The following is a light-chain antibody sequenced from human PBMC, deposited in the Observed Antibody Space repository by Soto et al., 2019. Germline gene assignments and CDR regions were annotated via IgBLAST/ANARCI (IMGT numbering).Light chain of an antibody. CDR1: QSISSY. V-gene: IGKV1-39*01. Sequence: DIQMTQYASSLSACVRDRVTITCRASQSISSYLNWYQQKPGKAPKLLIYAASSLQSGVPSRFSGSGSGTDFTLTISSLQPEDFATYYCQQTHSFPWTFGQGTKVDIK. CDR3: QQTHSFPWT. J-gene: IGKJ1*01. CDR2: AAS.